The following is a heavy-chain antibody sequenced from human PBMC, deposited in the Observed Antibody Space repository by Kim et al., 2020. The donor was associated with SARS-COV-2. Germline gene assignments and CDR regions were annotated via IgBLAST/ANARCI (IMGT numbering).Heavy chain of an antibody. Sequence: SVKVSCKASGGTFSSYAISWVRQAPGQGLEWMGGIIPIFGTTNYAQKFQGRVTITADESTSTAYMELSSLRSEDTAVYYCARGHDYHGSGSYLLPSNWFDPWGQGTLVTVSS. CDR1: GGTFSSYA. D-gene: IGHD3-10*01. J-gene: IGHJ5*02. CDR3: ARGHDYHGSGSYLLPSNWFDP. V-gene: IGHV1-69*13. CDR2: IIPIFGTT.